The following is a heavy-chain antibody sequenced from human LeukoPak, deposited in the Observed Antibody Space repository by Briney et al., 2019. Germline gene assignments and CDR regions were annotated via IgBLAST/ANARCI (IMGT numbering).Heavy chain of an antibody. J-gene: IGHJ3*02. V-gene: IGHV1-3*01. CDR1: GYTFTSYA. D-gene: IGHD5-12*01. CDR2: INAGNGNT. CDR3: ARDLVTARPTNHIVATISGFPQRDAFDI. Sequence: GASVKVSCKASGYTFTSYAIHWVRQAPGQRLEWMGWINAGNGNTKYSQKFQGRVIITRDTSASTAYMELSSLRSEDTAVYYCARDLVTARPTNHIVATISGFPQRDAFDIWGQGTMVTVSS.